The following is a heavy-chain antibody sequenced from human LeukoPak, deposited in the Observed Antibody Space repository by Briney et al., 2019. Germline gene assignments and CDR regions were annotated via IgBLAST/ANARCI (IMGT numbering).Heavy chain of an antibody. Sequence: ASVKVSCKASGYTFTGYYMHWVRQAPGQGLEWMGRINPNSGGTNYAQKFQGRVTMTRDTSISTAYMELSSLRSEDTAVYYCARGWQWPKYYFDYWGQGTLVTVSS. J-gene: IGHJ4*02. D-gene: IGHD6-19*01. CDR2: INPNSGGT. CDR1: GYTFTGYY. V-gene: IGHV1-2*06. CDR3: ARGWQWPKYYFDY.